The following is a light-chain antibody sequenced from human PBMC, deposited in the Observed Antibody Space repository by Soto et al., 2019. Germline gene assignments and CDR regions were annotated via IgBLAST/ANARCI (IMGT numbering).Light chain of an antibody. Sequence: IHMTHSPASLSASVVYRVTITLRASQSISSYLNWYQQKPGKAPKLLIYAASSLQSGVPSRFSGSGSGTDFTLTISSLQPEDFATYYCQQSYSTPITFGQGTRLEIK. J-gene: IGKJ5*01. V-gene: IGKV1-39*01. CDR1: QSISSY. CDR3: QQSYSTPIT. CDR2: AAS.